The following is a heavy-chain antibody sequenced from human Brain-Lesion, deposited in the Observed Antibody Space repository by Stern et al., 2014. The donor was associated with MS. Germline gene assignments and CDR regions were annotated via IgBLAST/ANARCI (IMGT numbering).Heavy chain of an antibody. CDR1: GGSISSGGYY. V-gene: IGHV4-61*02. J-gene: IGHJ6*02. D-gene: IGHD2-2*01. CDR3: ARGRVVPGFQYYATDV. Sequence: QLQLQESGPGLVKPSQTLSLSCTVSGGSISSGGYYWSWIRQPAGKGLEWIGRIFNSGSTSYHPSLKSRGTISNDTSQNQFSLRLNSMTAADTAVYYCARGRVVPGFQYYATDVWGQGTTVIVSS. CDR2: IFNSGST.